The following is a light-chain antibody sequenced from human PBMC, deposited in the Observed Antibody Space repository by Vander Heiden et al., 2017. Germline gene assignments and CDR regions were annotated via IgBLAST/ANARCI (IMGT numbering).Light chain of an antibody. CDR3: KQRIDFPRT. J-gene: IGKJ4*02. Sequence: IVMTPAPLPLPVTPGEPAPIPCRSSQRRSDSDDVDTYLDWYQQKPGQAPQLLIYKVSYRVSGVPDRFSGSGSGTDFTLKISRVEAEDVGVYYCKQRIDFPRTFGEGTKVEIK. CDR2: KVS. V-gene: IGKV2-40*01. CDR1: QRRSDSDDVDTY.